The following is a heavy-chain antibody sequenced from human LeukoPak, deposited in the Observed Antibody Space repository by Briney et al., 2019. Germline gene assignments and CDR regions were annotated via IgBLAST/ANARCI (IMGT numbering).Heavy chain of an antibody. CDR2: IYTSGST. Sequence: SETLSLTCTVSGGSISTYYWSWIRQPPGQGLELIGYIYTSGSTNYNSPLKSRVTISVDTSKNQFSLKLSSVTAADTAVYYCARLRYLTGYFDYCGQGTLVTVSS. CDR3: ARLRYLTGYFDY. D-gene: IGHD1-1*01. V-gene: IGHV4-4*08. J-gene: IGHJ4*02. CDR1: GGSISTYY.